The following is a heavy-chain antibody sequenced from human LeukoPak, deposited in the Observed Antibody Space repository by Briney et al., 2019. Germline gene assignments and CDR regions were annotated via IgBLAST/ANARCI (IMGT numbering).Heavy chain of an antibody. D-gene: IGHD4-17*01. J-gene: IGHJ5*02. CDR2: IYYSGST. CDR1: GGSISSYY. CDR3: ARGYYGEPFDP. Sequence: PSETLSLTCTVSGGSISSYYWSWIRQPPGKGLEWIGYIYYSGSTNYNPSLKSRVTISVDTSKNQFSLKLSSVTAADTAVYYCARGYYGEPFDPWGQGTLVTVSS. V-gene: IGHV4-59*12.